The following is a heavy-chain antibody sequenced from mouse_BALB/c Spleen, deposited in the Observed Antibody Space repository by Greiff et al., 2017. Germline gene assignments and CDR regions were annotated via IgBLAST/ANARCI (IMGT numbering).Heavy chain of an antibody. V-gene: IGHV14-3*02. J-gene: IGHJ4*01. CDR2: IDPANGNT. D-gene: IGHD2-14*01. Sequence: EVMLVESGAELVKPGASVKLSCTASGFNIKDTYMHWVKQRPEQGLEWIGRIDPANGNTKYDPKFQGKATITADTSSNTAYLQLSSLTSEDTAVYYCARRRTTMDYWGQGTSVTVSS. CDR3: ARRRTTMDY. CDR1: GFNIKDTY.